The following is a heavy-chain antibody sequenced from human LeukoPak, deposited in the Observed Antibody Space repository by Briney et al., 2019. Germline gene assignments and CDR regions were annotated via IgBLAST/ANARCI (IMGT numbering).Heavy chain of an antibody. V-gene: IGHV3-23*01. CDR2: ISGSGDST. Sequence: GGSLRLSCAASGFTFSDYYMSWIRQAPGKGLEWVSAISGSGDSTFYADSVKGRFTISRDNSKNTLYLQMNSLTDEDTAVYYCAKNGATITGYYYYGMDVWGQGTTVTVSS. D-gene: IGHD5-12*01. CDR3: AKNGATITGYYYYGMDV. CDR1: GFTFSDYY. J-gene: IGHJ6*02.